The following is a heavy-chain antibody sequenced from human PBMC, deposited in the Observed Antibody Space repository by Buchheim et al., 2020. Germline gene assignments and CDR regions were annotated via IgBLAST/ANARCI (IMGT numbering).Heavy chain of an antibody. CDR3: ARETYYDFWSGHIPLDY. CDR1: GFTFSSYW. Sequence: EVQLVESGGALVQPGGSLRLSCAASGFTFSSYWMSWVRQAPGKGLEWVANIQQDGNEKYYVDSLKGRFTISRDNAKNSLYLQMNSLRAEDTAVYYCARETYYDFWSGHIPLDYWGQGTL. J-gene: IGHJ4*02. V-gene: IGHV3-7*01. CDR2: IQQDGNEK. D-gene: IGHD3-3*01.